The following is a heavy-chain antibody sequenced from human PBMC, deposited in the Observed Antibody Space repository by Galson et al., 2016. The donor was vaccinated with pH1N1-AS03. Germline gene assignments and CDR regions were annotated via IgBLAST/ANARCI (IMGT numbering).Heavy chain of an antibody. CDR3: ARTPAEMATISFDY. J-gene: IGHJ4*02. V-gene: IGHV1-46*01. Sequence: SVKVSCKASGYTFTNYFMHWVRQAPGQGLEWMGVINPSGGTTRYAQKFQGRVTMTRDTSTSTVYMELGRLRSADMAVYYCARTPAEMATISFDYWGQGTLVTVSS. CDR1: GYTFTNYF. D-gene: IGHD5-24*01. CDR2: INPSGGTT.